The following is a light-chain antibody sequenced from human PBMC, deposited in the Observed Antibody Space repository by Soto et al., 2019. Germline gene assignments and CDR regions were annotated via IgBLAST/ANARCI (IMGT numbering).Light chain of an antibody. J-gene: IGKJ3*01. V-gene: IGKV3-20*01. CDR1: QSVYSNY. CDR2: GAS. CDR3: QQYAGSPLGGVT. Sequence: EIVLTQSPGTLSLSPGERATLSCRASQSVYSNYLAWYQQKPGQAPRLLIYGASSRATGIPDRFSGSGSGTDFTLPISRLEPEDFAVYYCQQYAGSPLGGVTFGPGTKVDIK.